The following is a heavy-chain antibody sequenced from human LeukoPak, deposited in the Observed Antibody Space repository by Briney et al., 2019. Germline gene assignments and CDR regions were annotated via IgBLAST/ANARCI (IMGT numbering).Heavy chain of an antibody. Sequence: ASVKVSCKASGYTFTSYGISWVRQAPGQGLEWMGWISAYNGNTNYAQKLQGRVTMTTDTSTSTAYMELRSLRSDDKGGEFCARAGNCSGSYYNVPAVPIDDWGQETLVTVSS. J-gene: IGHJ4*02. CDR1: GYTFTSYG. D-gene: IGHD3-10*02. CDR3: ARAGNCSGSYYNVPAVPIDD. V-gene: IGHV1-18*01. CDR2: ISAYNGNT.